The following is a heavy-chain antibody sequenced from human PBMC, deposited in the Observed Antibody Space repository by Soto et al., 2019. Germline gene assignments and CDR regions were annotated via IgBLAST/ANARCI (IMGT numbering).Heavy chain of an antibody. CDR1: EFTFSTHA. CDR3: AKAGYCVSTSRYFPFDY. V-gene: IGHV3-23*01. Sequence: EVQLLESGGGLVQPGGSLRLSCAASEFTFSTHAMTWVRQAPGKGLEWVSSISGSGGSTYYADSVKGRFTISRDNSKNTLYLQMNSLRAEDAAVYSCAKAGYCVSTSRYFPFDYWGQGTLVTVSS. CDR2: ISGSGGST. J-gene: IGHJ4*02. D-gene: IGHD2-2*01.